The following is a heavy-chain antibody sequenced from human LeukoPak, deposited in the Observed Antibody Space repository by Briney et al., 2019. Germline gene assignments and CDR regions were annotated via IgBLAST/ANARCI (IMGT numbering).Heavy chain of an antibody. CDR1: GGPFSGYY. V-gene: IGHV4-34*01. Sequence: PSETLSLTCAVYGGPFSGYYWSWIRQPPGKGLEWIGEINHSGSTNYNPSLKGRVTISVDTSKNQFSLKLSSVTAADTAVYYCAREWLSGSYPFDYWGQGTLVTVSS. CDR3: AREWLSGSYPFDY. D-gene: IGHD1-26*01. CDR2: INHSGST. J-gene: IGHJ4*02.